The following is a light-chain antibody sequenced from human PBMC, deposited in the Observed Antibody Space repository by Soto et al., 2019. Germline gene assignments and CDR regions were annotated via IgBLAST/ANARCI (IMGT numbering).Light chain of an antibody. Sequence: QSALTQPRSVSGSPGQSVTISCTGTSSDVGGYNYVSWYQQHPGKAPKLMIYDVSKRPSGVPDRFSGSKSGNTASLTISGLPAEDEADYYCCSYAGKVFCGGTKPTVL. CDR3: CSYAGKV. CDR2: DVS. J-gene: IGLJ2*01. V-gene: IGLV2-11*01. CDR1: SSDVGGYNY.